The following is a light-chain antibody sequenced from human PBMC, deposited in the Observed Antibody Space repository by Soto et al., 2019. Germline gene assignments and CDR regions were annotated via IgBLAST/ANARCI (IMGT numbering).Light chain of an antibody. Sequence: QSALTQPASVSGSLGQSITISCTGTSSDIGTNNLVSWYQQHPSKAPQLMIYDVTNRPSGVSNRFSGSKAGNTASLTISGLQAEDEADYYGTSYTTSSTVVIGGGTKLTVL. CDR2: DVT. J-gene: IGLJ2*01. V-gene: IGLV2-14*03. CDR1: SSDIGTNNL. CDR3: TSYTTSSTVV.